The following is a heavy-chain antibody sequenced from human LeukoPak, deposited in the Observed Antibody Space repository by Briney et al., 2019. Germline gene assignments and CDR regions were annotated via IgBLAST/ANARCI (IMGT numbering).Heavy chain of an antibody. CDR2: IYYSGST. CDR3: ARRLWAAADTFDY. Sequence: KSSETLSLTCTVSGGSISSSSYYWGWIRQPPGKGLEWIGSIYYSGSTYYNPSLKSRVTISVDTSKNQFSLKLSSVTAADTAVYYCARRLWAAADTFDYWGQGTLVTVSS. D-gene: IGHD6-13*01. CDR1: GGSISSSSYY. J-gene: IGHJ4*02. V-gene: IGHV4-39*01.